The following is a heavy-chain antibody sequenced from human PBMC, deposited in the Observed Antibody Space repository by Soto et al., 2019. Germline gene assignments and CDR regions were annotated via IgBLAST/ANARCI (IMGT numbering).Heavy chain of an antibody. CDR1: GGSISSYY. CDR2: IYYSGST. Sequence: SETLSLTCTVSGGSISSYYWSWIRQPPGKGLEWIGYIYYSGSTNYNPSLKIRVTISVETSKNQFSLILNSVTAADTAVYYCARVGPWVPYYYDSSPYTFENWFDPWGQGTLVTVSS. D-gene: IGHD3-22*01. CDR3: ARVGPWVPYYYDSSPYTFENWFDP. J-gene: IGHJ5*02. V-gene: IGHV4-59*08.